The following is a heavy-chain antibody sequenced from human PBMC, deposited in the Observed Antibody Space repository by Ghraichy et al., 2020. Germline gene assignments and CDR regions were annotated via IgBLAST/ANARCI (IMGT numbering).Heavy chain of an antibody. CDR1: GGSFSGYY. CDR3: ARGLGAWVVAALEY. Sequence: SETLSLTCAVYGGSFSGYYWSWIRQPPGKGLEWIGEINHSGSTNYNPSLKSRVTISVDTSKNQFSLKLSSVTAADTAVYYCARGLGAWVVAALEYWGQGTLVTVSS. CDR2: INHSGST. D-gene: IGHD2-15*01. J-gene: IGHJ4*02. V-gene: IGHV4-34*01.